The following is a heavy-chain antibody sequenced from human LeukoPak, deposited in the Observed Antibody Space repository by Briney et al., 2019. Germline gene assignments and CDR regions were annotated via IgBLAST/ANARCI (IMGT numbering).Heavy chain of an antibody. D-gene: IGHD3-10*01. CDR1: GFTFSSYG. Sequence: GGSLRLSCAASGFTFSSYGMHWVRQAPGKGLEWVAFIRYDGSNKYYADSVKGRFTISRDNSKNTLYLQMNSLRAEDTAVYYCAKGIHYYGSGSYYKPRNDAFDIWGQGTMVTVSS. CDR3: AKGIHYYGSGSYYKPRNDAFDI. V-gene: IGHV3-30*02. J-gene: IGHJ3*02. CDR2: IRYDGSNK.